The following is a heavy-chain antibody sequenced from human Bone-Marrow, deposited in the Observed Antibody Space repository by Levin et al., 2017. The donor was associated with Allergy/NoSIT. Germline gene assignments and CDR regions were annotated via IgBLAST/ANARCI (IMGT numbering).Heavy chain of an antibody. CDR2: IHMDGKT. V-gene: IGHV3-53*01. J-gene: IGHJ4*02. Sequence: GGSLRLSCAVSGFTVDINYMNWVRQVSGKGLEWVSIIHMDGKTYYSDSVKGRFTTSRDTSTNTVHLQMDSLRAEDTGVYFCASAHPSSNFGWYFFDFWGQGTLVTVSS. CDR1: GFTVDINY. CDR3: ASAHPSSNFGWYFFDF. D-gene: IGHD6-19*01.